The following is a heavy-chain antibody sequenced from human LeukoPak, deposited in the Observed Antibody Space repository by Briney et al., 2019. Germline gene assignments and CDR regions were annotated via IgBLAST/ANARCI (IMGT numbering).Heavy chain of an antibody. CDR1: GGSFSGYY. CDR2: INHSEST. CDR3: ARGLSRDIVLVVYAYFDY. J-gene: IGHJ4*02. Sequence: SETLSLTCAVYGGSFSGYYWSWIRQPPGKGLEWIGEINHSESTNYNQSLKSRVTISVDTSKNQLSLKLSSVTAADTAVYYCARGLSRDIVLVVYAYFDYWGKGTLVTV. D-gene: IGHD2-8*02. V-gene: IGHV4-34*01.